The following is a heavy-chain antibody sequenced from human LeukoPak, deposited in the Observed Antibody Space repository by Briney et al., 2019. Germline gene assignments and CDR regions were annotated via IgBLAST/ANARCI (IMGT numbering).Heavy chain of an antibody. D-gene: IGHD4-17*01. CDR2: IYYSGST. Sequence: SETLSLTCTVSGGSISTYYWSWIRQPPGKGLEWIGYIYYSGSTNYNPSLKSRVTIPVDTSKYQFSLKLSSVTAADTAVYYCTRSLYGDYPVYFDHWGQGTLVTVSS. CDR1: GGSISTYY. CDR3: TRSLYGDYPVYFDH. J-gene: IGHJ4*02. V-gene: IGHV4-59*01.